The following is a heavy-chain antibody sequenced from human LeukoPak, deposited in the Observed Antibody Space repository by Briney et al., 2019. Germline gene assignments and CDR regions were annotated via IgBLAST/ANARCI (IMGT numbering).Heavy chain of an antibody. J-gene: IGHJ6*03. V-gene: IGHV3-23*01. D-gene: IGHD2-2*01. CDR1: GFTFSSYA. CDR2: ISGSGGST. Sequence: PGGSLRLSCAASGFTFSSYAMSWVRQAPGKGLEWVSAISGSGGSTYYADSVKGRFTISRDNSKNTLYLQMNSLRAEDTAVYYCPKDRSSNHYYYYYYMDVWGKGPTVTVSS. CDR3: PKDRSSNHYYYYYYMDV.